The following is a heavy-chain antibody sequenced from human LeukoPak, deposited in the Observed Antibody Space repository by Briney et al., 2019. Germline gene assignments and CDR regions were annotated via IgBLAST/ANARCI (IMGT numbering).Heavy chain of an antibody. CDR3: ARIGNYYFDY. CDR1: GGSISSGNW. CDR2: IYHSGST. D-gene: IGHD1-1*01. Sequence: SETLSLTCAVSGGSISSGNWWSWVRQPPGKGLEWIGEIYHSGSTNYNPSLKSRVTISADKSKNQFSLKLTSVTAADTAVYYCARIGNYYFDYWAREPWSPSPQ. J-gene: IGHJ4*02. V-gene: IGHV4-4*02.